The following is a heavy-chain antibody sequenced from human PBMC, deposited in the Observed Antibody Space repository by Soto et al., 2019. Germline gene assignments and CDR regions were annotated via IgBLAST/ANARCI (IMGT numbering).Heavy chain of an antibody. CDR3: ARDPNNGENVFAY. D-gene: IGHD3-10*01. Sequence: QVQLVESGGGVVQPGRSLRLSCAASGFTFSSYAMHWVRQAPGKGLEWVAVISYDGSNKYYADSVKGRFTISRDNSKNKLYLQMNSLRAEAPAVYYCARDPNNGENVFAYWGKGTLVTVSA. CDR2: ISYDGSNK. V-gene: IGHV3-30-3*01. J-gene: IGHJ4*02. CDR1: GFTFSSYA.